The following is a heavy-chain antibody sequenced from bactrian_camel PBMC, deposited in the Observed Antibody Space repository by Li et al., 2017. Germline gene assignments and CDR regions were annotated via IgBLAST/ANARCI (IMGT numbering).Heavy chain of an antibody. Sequence: HVQLVESGGGSVQAGESLRLSCVDSGYSYSSYSWGWFRQATGREREGVAVIPSLGRSAVADFVKGRSTISQDNAKNNLYLQMNSLKPEDTAMYFCAAGPGGGGGYCYPSSGFFDYWGQGTQVTVS. D-gene: IGHD2*01. CDR3: AAGPGGGGGYCYPSSGFFDY. CDR2: IPSLGRS. J-gene: IGHJ6*01. V-gene: IGHV3S57*01. CDR1: GYSYSSYS.